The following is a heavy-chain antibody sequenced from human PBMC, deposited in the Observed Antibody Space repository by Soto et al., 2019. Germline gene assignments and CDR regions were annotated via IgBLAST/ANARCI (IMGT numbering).Heavy chain of an antibody. D-gene: IGHD3-22*01. J-gene: IGHJ4*02. CDR3: ARDDYYDSSGYLAPLDY. Sequence: GGSLRLSCAASGFTFSSYAMHWVRQAPGKGLEWVSSISSSSSYIYYADSVKGRFTISRDNAKNSLYLQMNSLRAEDTAVYYCARDDYYDSSGYLAPLDYWGQGTLVTVSS. V-gene: IGHV3-21*01. CDR2: ISSSSSYI. CDR1: GFTFSSYA.